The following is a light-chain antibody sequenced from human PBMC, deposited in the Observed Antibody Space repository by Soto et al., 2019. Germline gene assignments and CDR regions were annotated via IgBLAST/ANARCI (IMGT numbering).Light chain of an antibody. V-gene: IGKV3-20*01. CDR2: GAS. Sequence: EIVLTQSPGTLSLSPGERATLSCRASQSVSSSFLAWYQQKPGQAPRLLIYGASNRATGIPDRFSGSGSGTDFTLTISSLEPDDFTVYYCQQHSDWPLTFGGGTRVEI. CDR3: QQHSDWPLT. J-gene: IGKJ4*01. CDR1: QSVSSSF.